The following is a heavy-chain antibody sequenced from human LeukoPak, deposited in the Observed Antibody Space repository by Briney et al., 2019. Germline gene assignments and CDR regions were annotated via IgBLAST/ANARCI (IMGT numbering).Heavy chain of an antibody. V-gene: IGHV1-24*01. J-gene: IGHJ6*03. CDR2: FDPEDGET. D-gene: IGHD3-10*01. CDR1: GYTLTELS. Sequence: ASVKVSCKVSGYTLTELSMHWVRQAPGKGLEWMGSFDPEDGETIYAQKFQGRVTITADESTSTAYMELSSLRSEDTAVYYCARVSYYYYRSGSLYYYYMDVWGKGTTVTISS. CDR3: ARVSYYYYRSGSLYYYYMDV.